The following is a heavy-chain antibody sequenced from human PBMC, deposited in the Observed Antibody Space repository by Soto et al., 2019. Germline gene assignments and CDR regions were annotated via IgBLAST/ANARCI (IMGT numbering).Heavy chain of an antibody. J-gene: IGHJ6*02. V-gene: IGHV4-61*01. CDR1: GGSVSSGSYY. Sequence: QVQLQESGPGLVKPSETLSLTCTVSGGSVSSGSYYWSWIRQPPGKGLEWIGYIYYSGSTNYNPSHKRRITISVDTYKNQFPLKLSSVAAADTAVYYWGRDMGGGRPGYGMDVWGQGTTVTVSS. CDR2: IYYSGST. D-gene: IGHD1-26*01. CDR3: GRDMGGGRPGYGMDV.